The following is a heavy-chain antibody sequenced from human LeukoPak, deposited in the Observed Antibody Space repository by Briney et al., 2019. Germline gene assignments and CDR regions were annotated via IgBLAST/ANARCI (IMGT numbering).Heavy chain of an antibody. CDR2: IYYSGST. V-gene: IGHV4-39*07. Sequence: SETLSLTCTVSGGSVSSSSYYWGWIRQPPGKGLEWIANIYYSGSTNYNPSLKSRVTISVDTSKNQFSLKLSSVTVADTAVYFCARGPYSYDSSGAFDIWGQGTMVTVSS. CDR3: ARGPYSYDSSGAFDI. CDR1: GGSVSSSSYY. D-gene: IGHD3-22*01. J-gene: IGHJ3*02.